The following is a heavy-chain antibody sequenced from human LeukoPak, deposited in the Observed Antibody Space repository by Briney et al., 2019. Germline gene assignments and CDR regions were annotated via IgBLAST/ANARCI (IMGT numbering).Heavy chain of an antibody. CDR1: GGSIRSDY. CDR3: ARRVGHSYGVTGAGAFDI. D-gene: IGHD5-18*01. J-gene: IGHJ3*02. Sequence: PSETLSLTCTVSGGSIRSDYWSWIRQPPGKGLEWIGYIYYSGSTYSNPSLKSRVTISLDTSKNQFSLRLSSVTAADTAVYYCARRVGHSYGVTGAGAFDIWGQGTLVTVSS. CDR2: IYYSGST. V-gene: IGHV4-59*01.